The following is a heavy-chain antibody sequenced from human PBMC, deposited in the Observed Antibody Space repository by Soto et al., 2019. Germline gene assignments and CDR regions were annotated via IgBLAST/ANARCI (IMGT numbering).Heavy chain of an antibody. D-gene: IGHD5-18*01. J-gene: IGHJ4*02. CDR3: ARVVDAAMLS. Sequence: PSETLSLTCTVSGGSISSGDYDWTWIRQPPGKGLEWIGYISYSGSTYYNPSLKSRVTISIDTSKNQMSLKLSSVTAADTAVYYCARVVDAAMLSWGQGTLVTVSS. CDR1: GGSISSGDYD. CDR2: ISYSGST. V-gene: IGHV4-30-4*01.